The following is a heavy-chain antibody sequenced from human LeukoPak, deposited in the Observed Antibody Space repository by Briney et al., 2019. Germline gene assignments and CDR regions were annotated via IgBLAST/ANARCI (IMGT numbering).Heavy chain of an antibody. J-gene: IGHJ6*03. CDR2: IYYSGST. Sequence: SETLSLTCTVSGGSISSYYWSWIRQPPGKGLEWIGYIYYSGSTNYNPSLKSRVTISVDTSKNQFSLKLSSVTAADTAVYYCARHYDILTGYYHSYYTDVWGKGTTVTVSS. D-gene: IGHD3-9*01. V-gene: IGHV4-59*01. CDR3: ARHYDILTGYYHSYYTDV. CDR1: GGSISSYY.